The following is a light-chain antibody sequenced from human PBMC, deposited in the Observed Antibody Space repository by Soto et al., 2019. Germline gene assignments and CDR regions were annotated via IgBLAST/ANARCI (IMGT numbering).Light chain of an antibody. CDR2: AAS. J-gene: IGKJ4*01. V-gene: IGKV1-9*01. CDR1: QDIAIY. CDR3: QQLRMYPST. Sequence: IQLTKPPSSLSASVGDRVTIPCRASQDIAIYLAWYQQKPGEAPKLLIYAASTLYGGVPSRFSGSGSGTDFALTITSLQAEDFATYYCQQLRMYPSTFGGGTKVDIK.